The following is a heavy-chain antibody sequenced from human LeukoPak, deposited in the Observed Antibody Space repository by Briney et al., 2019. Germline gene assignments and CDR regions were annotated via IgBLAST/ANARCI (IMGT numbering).Heavy chain of an antibody. J-gene: IGHJ6*04. D-gene: IGHD1-26*01. Sequence: WASVKVSCKASGYTFTSYALHWVRQAPGQRLEWMGWINPGNDYTKYSQKFQDRVTITRDIPASTVYMELSSLRSEDMAVYYCARGVWSGSYPDHLDVWGKGTTVTVSS. CDR1: GYTFTSYA. CDR2: INPGNDYT. CDR3: ARGVWSGSYPDHLDV. V-gene: IGHV1-3*03.